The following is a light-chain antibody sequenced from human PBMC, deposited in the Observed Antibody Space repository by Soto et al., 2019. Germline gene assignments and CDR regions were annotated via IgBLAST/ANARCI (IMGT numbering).Light chain of an antibody. J-gene: IGKJ1*01. CDR3: QQYNNWWT. CDR2: GAS. Sequence: EIVMTQSPATLSVCPGERATLSCRASQSVNNNLAWYQQKPGQAPRLLIYGASTRATGIPARFSGSVSGSDFTLTISSLQSEDFAIYYCQQYNNWWTFGQGTKVEIK. CDR1: QSVNNN. V-gene: IGKV3-15*01.